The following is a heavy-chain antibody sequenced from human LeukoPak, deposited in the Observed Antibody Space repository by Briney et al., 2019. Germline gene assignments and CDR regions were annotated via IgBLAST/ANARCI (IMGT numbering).Heavy chain of an antibody. CDR3: ATAEQRITMVRGVIKPLAL. Sequence: GGSLRLSCAASGFTVSSNYMSWVRQAPGKGLEWVSVIYSGGSTYYADSVKGRFTISRDNSKNTLYLQMNSLRAEDTAVYYCATAEQRITMVRGVIKPLALWGQGTLVTVSS. V-gene: IGHV3-66*01. CDR2: IYSGGST. J-gene: IGHJ4*02. D-gene: IGHD3-10*01. CDR1: GFTVSSNY.